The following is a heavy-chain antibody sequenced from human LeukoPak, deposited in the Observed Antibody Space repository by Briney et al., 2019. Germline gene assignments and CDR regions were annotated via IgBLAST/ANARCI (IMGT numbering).Heavy chain of an antibody. CDR3: ATVAGYFDY. CDR2: IQKDGSQK. Sequence: GGSLRLSCAASGFSVRTTYMSWVRQAPGKGLEWVASIQKDGSQKYYLESVKGRFTISRDNTKNSLYLHMSSLRADDTAVYFCATVAGYFDYWGQGALVTVSS. J-gene: IGHJ4*02. D-gene: IGHD2-21*01. CDR1: GFSVRTTY. V-gene: IGHV3-7*01.